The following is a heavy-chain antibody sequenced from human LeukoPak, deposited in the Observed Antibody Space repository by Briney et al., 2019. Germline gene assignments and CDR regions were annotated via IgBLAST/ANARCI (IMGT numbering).Heavy chain of an antibody. CDR3: ARGGEPFVVVPAAIRKDYYYYGMDV. V-gene: IGHV4-34*01. J-gene: IGHJ6*02. D-gene: IGHD2-2*01. CDR1: GGSFSGYY. CDR2: MNHSVST. Sequence: SETLSLTCAVYGGSFSGYYWSWIRQPPGKGLEWIGEMNHSVSTNYNPSLRSRVTISVDTSKNPFSLSVSSVTAAPTAVYYCARGGEPFVVVPAAIRKDYYYYGMDVWGQGTTVTVSS.